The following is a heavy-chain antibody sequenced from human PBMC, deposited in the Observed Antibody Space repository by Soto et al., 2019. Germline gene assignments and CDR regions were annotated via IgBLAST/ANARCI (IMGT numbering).Heavy chain of an antibody. D-gene: IGHD3-10*01. V-gene: IGHV4-39*01. Sequence: SETLSVTCTVSGGSISSSSYYWGWIRQPPGKGLEWIGSIYYSGSTYYNPSLKSRVTISVDTSKNQFSLKLSSVTAADTAVYYCARHKGPNYYGSGSEDWFDPWGQGTLVTVS. CDR3: ARHKGPNYYGSGSEDWFDP. J-gene: IGHJ5*02. CDR1: GGSISSSSYY. CDR2: IYYSGST.